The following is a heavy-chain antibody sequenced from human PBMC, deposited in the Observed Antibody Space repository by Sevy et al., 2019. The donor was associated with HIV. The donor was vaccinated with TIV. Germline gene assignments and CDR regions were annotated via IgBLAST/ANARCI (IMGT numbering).Heavy chain of an antibody. J-gene: IGHJ4*02. Sequence: GGSLRLSCAASGFTFSSSPMSWVRQAPGKGLEWVSGINDGGGTTYYADSVKGRFTISRDNSKNTLSLQMNSLGAEDTAVYYCAKVFRWGNPDYWGQGTLVTVSS. D-gene: IGHD2-8*02. CDR1: GFTFSSSP. V-gene: IGHV3-23*01. CDR2: INDGGGTT. CDR3: AKVFRWGNPDY.